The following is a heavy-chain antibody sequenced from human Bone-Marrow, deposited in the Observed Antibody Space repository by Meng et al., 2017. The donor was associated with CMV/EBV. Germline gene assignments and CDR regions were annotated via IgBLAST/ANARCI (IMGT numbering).Heavy chain of an antibody. J-gene: IGHJ6*02. V-gene: IGHV1-2*02. CDR1: GYTFTDYY. CDR2: INPNRGGT. Sequence: ASVKVSCKASGYTFTDYYMHWVRQAPGQGREWMGWINPNRGGTNYAQKFQGRVTMTRDTSTSTAYMELRSLRSDDTAVYYCARAVVVVPAAIQYYYYGMDVWGQGTTVTVSS. CDR3: ARAVVVVPAAIQYYYYGMDV. D-gene: IGHD2-2*01.